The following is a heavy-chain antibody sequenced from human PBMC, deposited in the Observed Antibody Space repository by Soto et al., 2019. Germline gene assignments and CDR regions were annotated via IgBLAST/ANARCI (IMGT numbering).Heavy chain of an antibody. V-gene: IGHV4-39*01. CDR1: GGSISSSSYY. CDR2: IYYSGST. D-gene: IGHD6-13*01. CDR3: ARLRAAAGYYYYGMDV. J-gene: IGHJ6*02. Sequence: SETLSLTCTVSGGSISSSSYYWGWIRQPPGKGLEWIGSIYYSGSTYYNPSLKSRVTISVDTSKNQFSLKLSSVTAADTAVYYCARLRAAAGYYYYGMDVWGQATTVTVSS.